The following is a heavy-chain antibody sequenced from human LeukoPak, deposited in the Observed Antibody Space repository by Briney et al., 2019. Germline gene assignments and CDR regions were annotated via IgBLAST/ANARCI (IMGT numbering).Heavy chain of an antibody. CDR3: ARGQWLDNY. D-gene: IGHD6-19*01. Sequence: SETLSLTCAVSGGSFSGHYWSWVRQPPGKGLEWIGEINHSGSTNYNPSLKSRVTMSVDTSKNQFSLKLSYVTAADTGVYYCARGQWLDNYWGEGPLVSVSS. CDR1: GGSFSGHY. V-gene: IGHV4-34*01. CDR2: INHSGST. J-gene: IGHJ4*02.